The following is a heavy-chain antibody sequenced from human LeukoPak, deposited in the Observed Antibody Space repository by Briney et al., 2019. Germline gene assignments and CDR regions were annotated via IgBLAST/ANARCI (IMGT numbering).Heavy chain of an antibody. Sequence: GGSLRLSCAASGFTVSSNDMNWVRQAPGKGLEWVSVIYSGGSTFSADSVKGRFTISRDNAKNSLYLQMNSLRAEDTAVYYCARGADGNVWGSYRSRVNYFDYWGQGTLVTVSS. J-gene: IGHJ4*02. CDR1: GFTVSSND. CDR3: ARGADGNVWGSYRSRVNYFDY. D-gene: IGHD3-16*02. CDR2: IYSGGST. V-gene: IGHV3-66*01.